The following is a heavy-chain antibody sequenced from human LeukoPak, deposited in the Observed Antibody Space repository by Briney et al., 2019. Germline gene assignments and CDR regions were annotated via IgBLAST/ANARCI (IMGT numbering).Heavy chain of an antibody. J-gene: IGHJ6*03. V-gene: IGHV1-2*02. CDR1: GYTFTGYY. CDR2: INPNSGGT. CDR3: ARGVEVRLWLLAYYYYMDV. D-gene: IGHD5-18*01. Sequence: ASVKVSCKASGYTFTGYYMHWLRQAPGQGLEWMGWINPNSGGTNYAQKFQGRVTMTRDTSISTAYMEPSRLRSDDTAVYYCARGVEVRLWLLAYYYYMDVWGKGTTVTVSS.